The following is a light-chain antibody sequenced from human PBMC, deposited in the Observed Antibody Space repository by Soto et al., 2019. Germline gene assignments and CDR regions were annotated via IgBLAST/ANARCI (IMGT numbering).Light chain of an antibody. CDR3: AAWDDSLSGGV. Sequence: QSALTQPASVSGSPGQSITISCTGTSSDVGGYNYVSWYQQHPGKAPKLMIYEVSNRPSGVSNRFSGSKSGNTASLTISGLQAEDEADYYCAAWDDSLSGGVFGGGTKLTVL. J-gene: IGLJ3*02. CDR1: SSDVGGYNY. CDR2: EVS. V-gene: IGLV2-14*01.